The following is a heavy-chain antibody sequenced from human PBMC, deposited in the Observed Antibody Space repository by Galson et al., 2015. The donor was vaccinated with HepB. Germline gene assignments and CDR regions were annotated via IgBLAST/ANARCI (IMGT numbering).Heavy chain of an antibody. Sequence: CAISGDSVSTTGGAWNWIRQSPSRGLEWLGRTYFRSRWRNDYAPSMKSRVTIDPDTAKNQFSLQLNSVTPEDTAVYYCKNERNYYASFDIWGLGTMVTVSS. J-gene: IGHJ3*02. D-gene: IGHD3-10*01. CDR1: GDSVSTTGGA. CDR2: TYFRSRWRN. CDR3: KNERNYYASFDI. V-gene: IGHV6-1*01.